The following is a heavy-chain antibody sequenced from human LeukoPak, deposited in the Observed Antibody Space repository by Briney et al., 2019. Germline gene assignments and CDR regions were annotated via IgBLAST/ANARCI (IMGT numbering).Heavy chain of an antibody. Sequence: GGSLRLSCAVSGFTFNTYAMSWVRQAPGKGLEGVSAISDSGVSTSYADSVRGRFTISRDNSRNTLYLQMNSLRADDTAVYYCAKVGGRVVAPDFGYYFDYWGQGTLVTVSS. J-gene: IGHJ4*02. CDR2: ISDSGVST. D-gene: IGHD2-15*01. CDR1: GFTFNTYA. V-gene: IGHV3-23*01. CDR3: AKVGGRVVAPDFGYYFDY.